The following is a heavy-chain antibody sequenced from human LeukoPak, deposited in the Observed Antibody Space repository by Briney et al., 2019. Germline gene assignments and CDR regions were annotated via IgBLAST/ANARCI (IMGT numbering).Heavy chain of an antibody. J-gene: IGHJ4*02. CDR2: IYHSGST. Sequence: PSETLSLTCAVSGGSISSGGYSWSWIRQPPGKGLEWIGYIYHSGSTYYNPSLKSRVTISVDRSKNQFSLKLSSVTAADTAVYYCARGGTMVRGVTVGEFFDYWGQGTLVTVSS. CDR1: GGSISSGGYS. CDR3: ARGGTMVRGVTVGEFFDY. V-gene: IGHV4-30-2*01. D-gene: IGHD3-10*01.